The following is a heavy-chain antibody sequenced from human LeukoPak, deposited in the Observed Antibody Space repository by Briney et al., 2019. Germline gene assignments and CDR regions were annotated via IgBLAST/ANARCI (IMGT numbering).Heavy chain of an antibody. J-gene: IGHJ4*02. CDR2: ISLTGLT. CDR1: GGSISNTNW. V-gene: IGHV4-4*02. D-gene: IGHD2-8*01. Sequence: PSGTLSLTCGVSGGSISNTNWWSWLRQPPGPGLEWIGEISLTGLTHYNPSLEPLVTVSLDKSKNQLTLNLTSVTAADTAVYYCSRENGAFSPFGYWGQGTLVTVLS. CDR3: SRENGAFSPFGY.